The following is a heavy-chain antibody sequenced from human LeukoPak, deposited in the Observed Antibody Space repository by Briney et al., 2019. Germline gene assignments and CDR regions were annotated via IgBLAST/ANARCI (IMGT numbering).Heavy chain of an antibody. V-gene: IGHV4-59*08. CDR2: MYYSGST. CDR1: GGSISSYY. J-gene: IGHJ6*02. Sequence: PSESLSLTCTVSGGSISSYYWSWIRQPPGKGREWIGSMYYSGSTNYNPSLKSRVTISVDTSKTQFSLKLRSVTAADTAVYYCARHIAASDTSHFYYGMDVWGQGTTVTVSS. CDR3: ARHIAASDTSHFYYGMDV. D-gene: IGHD6-25*01.